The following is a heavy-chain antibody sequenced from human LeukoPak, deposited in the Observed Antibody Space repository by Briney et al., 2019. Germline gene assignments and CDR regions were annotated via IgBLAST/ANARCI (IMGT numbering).Heavy chain of an antibody. CDR2: ISYDGGNT. CDR1: GFIFSSYA. D-gene: IGHD2-2*01. Sequence: PPGRSLRLSCGASGFIFSSYALHWVRQAPGKGLEWVAAISYDGGNTYYADSVKGRFTISRYSSKNTLYLQMESLRAEDTAVYYCARDIVVITAAHLFEYWGQGTLVTVSS. V-gene: IGHV3-30*04. J-gene: IGHJ4*02. CDR3: ARDIVVITAAHLFEY.